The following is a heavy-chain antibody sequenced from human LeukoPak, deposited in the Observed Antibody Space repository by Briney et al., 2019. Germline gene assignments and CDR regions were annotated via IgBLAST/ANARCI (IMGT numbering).Heavy chain of an antibody. V-gene: IGHV3-64D*06. CDR3: VKGGIVVVTAILRAFDY. CDR1: GFTFSSYA. Sequence: GGSLRLSCSASGFTFSSYAMHWVRQAPGKGLEYDSAISSNGGSTYYADSVKGRFTISRDNSKNTLYLQMSSLRAEDTAVYYCVKGGIVVVTAILRAFDYWGQGTLVTVSS. CDR2: ISSNGGST. J-gene: IGHJ4*02. D-gene: IGHD2-21*02.